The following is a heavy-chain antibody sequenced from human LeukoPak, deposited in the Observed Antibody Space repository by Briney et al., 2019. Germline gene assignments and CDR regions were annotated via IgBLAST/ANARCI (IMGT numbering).Heavy chain of an antibody. CDR3: ARLARDVYNIIAYFFDQ. J-gene: IGHJ4*02. D-gene: IGHD5-24*01. CDR1: GGSISSSSYY. V-gene: IGHV4-39*01. Sequence: SETLSLTCTVSGGSISSSSYYWGWIRQPPGKGLEWIGSIYYSGSTYHKPSLKSRVTISVDTSKNQFTLKLSSVTAAGTAVYYCARLARDVYNIIAYFFDQWGQGTLVTVSS. CDR2: IYYSGST.